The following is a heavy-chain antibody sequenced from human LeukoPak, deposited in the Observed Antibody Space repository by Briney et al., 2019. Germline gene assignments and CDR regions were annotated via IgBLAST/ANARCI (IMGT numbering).Heavy chain of an antibody. V-gene: IGHV3-30*04. Sequence: GGSLRLSCAAPGFTFSRYTMHWVRQAPGKGLEWVAFISNDGRNKYYADSVKGRFTISRDNSKNTLSLQMNSLRADDTAVYFCARDVIRGGQGTQVTVSS. CDR2: ISNDGRNK. J-gene: IGHJ4*02. D-gene: IGHD3-16*02. CDR3: ARDVIR. CDR1: GFTFSRYT.